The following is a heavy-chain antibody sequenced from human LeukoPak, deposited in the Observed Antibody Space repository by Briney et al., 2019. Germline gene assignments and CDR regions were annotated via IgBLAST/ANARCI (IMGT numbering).Heavy chain of an antibody. D-gene: IGHD3-9*01. CDR3: ARGGFDWLLFNYYYYMDV. Sequence: GGSLRLSCAVSGFTFSSYSMNWVRQAPGKGLEWISYISSSGSTIHYADSVKGRFTISRDNAKNSLYLQMNSLRAEDTAVYYCARGGFDWLLFNYYYYMDVWGKGTTVTISS. CDR1: GFTFSSYS. J-gene: IGHJ6*03. V-gene: IGHV3-48*04. CDR2: ISSSGSTI.